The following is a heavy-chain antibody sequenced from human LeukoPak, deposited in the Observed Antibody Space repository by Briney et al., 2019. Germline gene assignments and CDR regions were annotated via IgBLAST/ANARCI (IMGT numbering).Heavy chain of an antibody. D-gene: IGHD3-22*01. CDR2: TYYSGST. J-gene: IGHJ4*02. V-gene: IGHV4-59*08. CDR1: GGSISSYY. Sequence: KPSETLSLTCTVSGGSISSYYWSWIRQPPGKGLEWIGYTYYSGSTNYNPSLKSRVTISVDTSKNQFSLKLSSVTAADTAVYYCASRKFSGYSPFDYWGQGTLVTVSS. CDR3: ASRKFSGYSPFDY.